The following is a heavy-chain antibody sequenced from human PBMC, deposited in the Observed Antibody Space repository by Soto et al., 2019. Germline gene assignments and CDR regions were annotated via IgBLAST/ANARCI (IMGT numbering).Heavy chain of an antibody. CDR2: IYWDDDK. Sequence: SGPTRVNATQTLTLTCTLSGVSLSTSAVGVGWIRQPPGKALEWLALIYWDDDKRYRPSLESRLNITQDTSKNQVVLRLTNVDPADTGTYFCAHRHSDASDGGFYPLTFDYSGQGALVTV. V-gene: IGHV2-5*02. J-gene: IGHJ4*02. CDR3: AHRHSDASDGGFYPLTFDY. D-gene: IGHD2-21*01. CDR1: GVSLSTSAVG.